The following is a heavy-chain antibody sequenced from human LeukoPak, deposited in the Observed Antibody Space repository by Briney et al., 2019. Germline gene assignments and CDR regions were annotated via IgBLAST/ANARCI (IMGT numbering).Heavy chain of an antibody. V-gene: IGHV3-74*01. CDR3: ARGPYSSRVDY. CDR2: IKSDGSST. J-gene: IGHJ4*02. D-gene: IGHD6-13*01. Sequence: GGSLRLSCAASGFTFSSYWMHWVRQPPGKGLVWVSRIKSDGSSTTYADPVKGGFTISRDNAKNTLYLEMNSLRAEDTAVYYCARGPYSSRVDYWGQGTLVTVSS. CDR1: GFTFSSYW.